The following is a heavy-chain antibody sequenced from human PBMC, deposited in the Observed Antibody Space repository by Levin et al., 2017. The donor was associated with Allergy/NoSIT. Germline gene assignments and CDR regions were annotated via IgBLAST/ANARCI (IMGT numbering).Heavy chain of an antibody. CDR3: AAQGYYDSRGSQFDQ. Sequence: GESLKISCVGSGFTFSRFWMSWVRQSPGKGLEWVANIKHDGSEIYSVDSVKGRFSISRDNAKNSLFLQMNSLRAEDTAVYYWAAQGYYDSRGSQFDQWGRGTLVTVSS. J-gene: IGHJ4*02. V-gene: IGHV3-7*01. CDR1: GFTFSRFW. CDR2: IKHDGSEI. D-gene: IGHD3-22*01.